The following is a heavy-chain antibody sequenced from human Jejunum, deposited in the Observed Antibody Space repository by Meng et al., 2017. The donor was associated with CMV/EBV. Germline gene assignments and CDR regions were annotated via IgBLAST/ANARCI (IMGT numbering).Heavy chain of an antibody. D-gene: IGHD1-26*01. CDR3: AKDAGSFLDYYFDY. CDR2: LNPQTGDT. V-gene: IGHV1-2*02. CDR1: EYTFTDYY. J-gene: IGHJ4*02. Sequence: EYTFTDYYMQWVRPAPGQGLEWMGWLNPQTGDTNYAPKFQGRVTMTRDMSINTVYMEVTRLRSDDTAVYYCAKDAGSFLDYYFDYWGQGSLVTVSS.